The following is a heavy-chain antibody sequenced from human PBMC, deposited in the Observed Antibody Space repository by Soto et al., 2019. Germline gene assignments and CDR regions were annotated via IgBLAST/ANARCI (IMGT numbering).Heavy chain of an antibody. CDR1: GYTFTSYD. Sequence: GASVKVSCKASGYTFTSYDINWVRQATGQGLEWMGWMNPNSGNTGYAQKFQGRVTMTRNTSISTAYMELSSLRSEDTAVYYCARGYCSSTSCYIGNWFDPWGQGTLVTVYS. CDR2: MNPNSGNT. CDR3: ARGYCSSTSCYIGNWFDP. D-gene: IGHD2-2*02. J-gene: IGHJ5*02. V-gene: IGHV1-8*01.